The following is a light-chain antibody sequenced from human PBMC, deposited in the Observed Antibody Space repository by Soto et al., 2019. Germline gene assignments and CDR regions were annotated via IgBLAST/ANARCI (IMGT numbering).Light chain of an antibody. CDR2: GAS. V-gene: IGKV3-20*01. J-gene: IGKJ5*01. Sequence: EIVLTQSPGTLSLSPGERATLSCRASQSVDSSYLAWYQQKPGQAPRLLIYGASSRATGISDRFSGSGSGTDFTLTINRLEPEDFAVYYCQQYGSSTSFGQGTRLEIK. CDR3: QQYGSSTS. CDR1: QSVDSSY.